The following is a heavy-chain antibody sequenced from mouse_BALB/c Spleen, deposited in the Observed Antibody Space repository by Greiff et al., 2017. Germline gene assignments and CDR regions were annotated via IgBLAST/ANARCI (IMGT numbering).Heavy chain of an antibody. V-gene: IGHV1-80*01. D-gene: IGHD2-2*01. CDR1: GYAFSSYW. J-gene: IGHJ3*01. Sequence: QVQLQQSGAELVRPGSSVKISCKASGYAFSSYWMNWVKQRPGQGLEWIGQIYPGDGDTNYNGKFKGKVTLTADKSSSTAYMQLSSLTSEDSAVYFCARKEIYYGYDDGFAYWGQGTLVTVSA. CDR2: IYPGDGDT. CDR3: ARKEIYYGYDDGFAY.